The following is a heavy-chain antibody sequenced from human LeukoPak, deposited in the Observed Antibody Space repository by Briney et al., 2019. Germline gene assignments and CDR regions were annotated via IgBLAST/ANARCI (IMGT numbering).Heavy chain of an antibody. Sequence: GGSLRLSCAASGFTFSNYEMYWVRHAPGKGLEWLSYISSSGSTLYYADSVKGRFTISRDNAKSSLYLQMNSLRAEDTAVYYCARYGQQLVSDYWGQGTLLTVSS. CDR2: ISSSGSTL. V-gene: IGHV3-48*03. CDR1: GFTFSNYE. D-gene: IGHD6-13*01. CDR3: ARYGQQLVSDY. J-gene: IGHJ4*02.